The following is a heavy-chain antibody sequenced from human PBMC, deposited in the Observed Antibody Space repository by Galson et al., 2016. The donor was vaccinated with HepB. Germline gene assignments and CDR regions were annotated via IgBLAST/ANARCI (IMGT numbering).Heavy chain of an antibody. CDR1: GFSVNTYA. CDR2: LPTNGLSQ. CDR3: AKDQGKLRYYDWLTYDAVDI. V-gene: IGHV3-30-3*01. D-gene: IGHD3-9*01. Sequence: SLRLSCAASGFSVNTYAVNWVRQAPGKGLEWVSVLPTNGLSQHYADAVKGRFTISKDNSKNTLYLQINSLRVEDTAIYYSAKDQGKLRYYDWLTYDAVDIWGQGTMFIVSS. J-gene: IGHJ3*02.